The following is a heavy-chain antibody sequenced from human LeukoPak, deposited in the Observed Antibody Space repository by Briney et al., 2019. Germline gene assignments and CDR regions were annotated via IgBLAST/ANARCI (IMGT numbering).Heavy chain of an antibody. CDR3: ARGAEEQQLAMEEVYFDY. CDR1: GFTFSNAW. Sequence: GGSLRLSCAASGFTFSNAWMSWVRQAPGKGLEWVGRIKSKTDGGTTDYAAPVKGRFTISRDDSKNTLYLQMNSLKTEDTAVYYCARGAEEQQLAMEEVYFDYWGQGTLVTVSS. D-gene: IGHD6-13*01. V-gene: IGHV3-15*01. J-gene: IGHJ4*02. CDR2: IKSKTDGGTT.